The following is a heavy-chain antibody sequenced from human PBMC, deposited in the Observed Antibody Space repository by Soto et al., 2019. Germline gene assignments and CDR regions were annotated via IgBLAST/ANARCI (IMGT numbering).Heavy chain of an antibody. J-gene: IGHJ4*02. Sequence: PSETLSLTCGVSGGSISSGGYSWSWIRQPPGKGLEWIGYIYHSGSTNYNPSLKSRVTISVDTSKNQFSLKLSSVTAADTAVYYCERDPGWLQPSGMIEYWGQGTLVTVSS. CDR3: ERDPGWLQPSGMIEY. CDR2: IYHSGST. CDR1: GGSISSGGYS. D-gene: IGHD5-12*01. V-gene: IGHV4-30-2*01.